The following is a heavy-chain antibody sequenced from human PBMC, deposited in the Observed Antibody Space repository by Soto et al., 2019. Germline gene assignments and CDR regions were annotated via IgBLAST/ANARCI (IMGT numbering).Heavy chain of an antibody. D-gene: IGHD3-9*01. J-gene: IGHJ4*02. CDR1: GGSSTTVH. Sequence: SETLSLTCRVSGGSSTTVHWSWIRQPPGKGLEWIGYINYSGSTNYNPSLKSRVTISVDTAKNQFSLKLSSVTAADTAVYYCARHPGYYDILTGYTTYYFDSWGQGILVTVSS. CDR3: ARHPGYYDILTGYTTYYFDS. CDR2: INYSGST. V-gene: IGHV4-59*08.